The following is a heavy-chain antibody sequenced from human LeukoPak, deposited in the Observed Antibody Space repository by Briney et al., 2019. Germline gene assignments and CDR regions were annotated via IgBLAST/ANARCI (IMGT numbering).Heavy chain of an antibody. J-gene: IGHJ3*02. CDR2: IYYSGST. V-gene: IGHV4-59*06. CDR3: ASVRGYGAFDI. Sequence: SETLSLTCTVSGGSISSYYWSWIRQHPGKGLEWIGYIYYSGSTYYNPSLKSRVTISVDTSKNQFSLKLSSVTAADTAVYYCASVRGYGAFDIWGQGTMVTVSS. CDR1: GGSISSYY. D-gene: IGHD3-22*01.